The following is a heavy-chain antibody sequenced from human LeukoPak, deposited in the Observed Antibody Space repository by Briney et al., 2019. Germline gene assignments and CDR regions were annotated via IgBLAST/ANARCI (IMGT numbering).Heavy chain of an antibody. CDR2: IIPIFGTA. D-gene: IGHD6-13*01. J-gene: IGHJ4*02. Sequence: SVKVSCKASGRTFRSYAISWVRQAPGQGLEWMGRIIPIFGTANYAQKFQGRVTITTDESTSPAYMELSSLRSEDTAVFYCATTGIAPAGTPDGFDYWGQGTLVTVSS. CDR1: GRTFRSYA. CDR3: ATTGIAPAGTPDGFDY. V-gene: IGHV1-69*05.